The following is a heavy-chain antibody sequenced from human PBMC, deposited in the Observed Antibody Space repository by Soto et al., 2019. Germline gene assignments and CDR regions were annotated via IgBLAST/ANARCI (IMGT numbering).Heavy chain of an antibody. Sequence: ASVKVSCKASGGTFTNYAFSWVRQAPGQGLEWLGGIIPIFGTADYAQKLQGRVTMTTDTSTSTAYLDLRSLRSDDTAVYFCARDTSRGEYDYWGQGTLVTVSS. V-gene: IGHV1-69*05. CDR3: ARDTSRGEYDY. CDR1: GGTFTNYA. D-gene: IGHD3-10*01. J-gene: IGHJ4*02. CDR2: IIPIFGTA.